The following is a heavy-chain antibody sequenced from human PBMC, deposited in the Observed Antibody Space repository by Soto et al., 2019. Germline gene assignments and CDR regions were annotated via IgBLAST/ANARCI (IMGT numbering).Heavy chain of an antibody. CDR3: AHNNGLYSSGWPFDY. CDR1: GFSLSTSGVG. Sequence: SGPTLVKPTQTLTLTCTFSGFSLSTSGVGVGWIRQPPGKALEWLALIYWNDDKRYSPSLKSRLTITKDTSKNQVVLTMTNMDPVDTATYYCAHNNGLYSSGWPFDYWGQGTLVTVSS. V-gene: IGHV2-5*01. CDR2: IYWNDDK. D-gene: IGHD6-19*01. J-gene: IGHJ4*02.